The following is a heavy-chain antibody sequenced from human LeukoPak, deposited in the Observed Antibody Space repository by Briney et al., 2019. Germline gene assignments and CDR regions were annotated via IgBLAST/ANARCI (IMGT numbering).Heavy chain of an antibody. Sequence: GGSLRLSCAASGFTFSNHAMTWVRQAPGKGLEWASSISGTSISTFIADSVKGRFTISRDNSKNTLFLQMNSLRAEDTAIYFCALGLSKMIRGPVDYWGQGALVTVSS. CDR2: ISGTSIST. V-gene: IGHV3-23*01. CDR3: ALGLSKMIRGPVDY. J-gene: IGHJ4*02. D-gene: IGHD3-16*02. CDR1: GFTFSNHA.